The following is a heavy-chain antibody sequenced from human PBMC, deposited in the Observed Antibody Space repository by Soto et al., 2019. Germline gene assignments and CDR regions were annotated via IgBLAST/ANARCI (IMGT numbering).Heavy chain of an antibody. V-gene: IGHV3-23*01. CDR3: ATDLPSYGDRAY. CDR2: ISGSGGST. CDR1: GFTFSSYA. D-gene: IGHD4-17*01. Sequence: EVQLLESGGGLVQPGGSLRLSCAASGFTFSSYAMSWVRQAPGKGLEWVSAISGSGGSTYYADSVKGRFTLSRDNSKNPLYLQMTSLSADDPAVYYSATDLPSYGDRAYWGQGTLVTVSS. J-gene: IGHJ4*02.